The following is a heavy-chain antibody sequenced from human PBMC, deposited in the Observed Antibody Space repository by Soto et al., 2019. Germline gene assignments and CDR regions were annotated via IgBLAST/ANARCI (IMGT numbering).Heavy chain of an antibody. D-gene: IGHD1-20*01. CDR2: IYYRGST. V-gene: IGHV4-59*01. CDR1: GGSIHNYY. J-gene: IGHJ4*02. Sequence: PSETLSLTCLVPGGSIHNYYWSWIRQPPGKGLGWIGYIYYRGSTNYNPSLKSRVTISVDTSKNQFSLKLSSVTAADTAVYYCARGGYNWNDVTDYWGQGTLVTVSS. CDR3: ARGGYNWNDVTDY.